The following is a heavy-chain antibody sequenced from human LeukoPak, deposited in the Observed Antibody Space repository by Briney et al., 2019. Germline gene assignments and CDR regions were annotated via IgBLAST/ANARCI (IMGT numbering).Heavy chain of an antibody. CDR3: ARDWFHAIDY. J-gene: IGHJ4*02. CDR1: GFTFSSYS. Sequence: GGSLRLSCAASGFTFSSYSMNWVRQAPGKGLEWVSSISSSSSYIYYADSVKGRFTISRDNAKNALYLQMNSLRAEDTAVYYCARDWFHAIDYWGQGTLVTVSS. D-gene: IGHD2/OR15-2a*01. V-gene: IGHV3-21*01. CDR2: ISSSSSYI.